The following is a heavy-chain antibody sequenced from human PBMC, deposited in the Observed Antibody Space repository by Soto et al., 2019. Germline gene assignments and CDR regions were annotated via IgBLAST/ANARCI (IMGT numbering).Heavy chain of an antibody. V-gene: IGHV1-46*03. D-gene: IGHD6-13*01. CDR3: ARDLPPRRVAASPVWSLTLGYAMDV. CDR1: GYTFTSYY. J-gene: IGHJ6*02. CDR2: INPSGGST. Sequence: SVKVSCKASGYTFTSYYMHWVRQAPGQGLEWMGIINPSGGSTSYAQKFQGRVTMTRDTSTSTVYMEVSSLRSEDTAVYYCARDLPPRRVAASPVWSLTLGYAMDVWGQGTTVTVSS.